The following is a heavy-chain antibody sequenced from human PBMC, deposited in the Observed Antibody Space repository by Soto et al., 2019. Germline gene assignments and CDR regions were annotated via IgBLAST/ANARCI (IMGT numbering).Heavy chain of an antibody. V-gene: IGHV1-69*02. D-gene: IGHD2-2*01. CDR1: GGTFSSYT. CDR2: IIPLLGIA. CDR3: ARATCSSTSCYYYYGMDV. J-gene: IGHJ6*02. Sequence: QVQLVQSGAEVKKPGSSVKVSCKASGGTFSSYTISWVRQAPGQGLEWMGRIIPLLGIANYAQKFQGRVTITADTSTSTAYMELSSLRSEDTAVYYCARATCSSTSCYYYYGMDVWGQGTTVTVSS.